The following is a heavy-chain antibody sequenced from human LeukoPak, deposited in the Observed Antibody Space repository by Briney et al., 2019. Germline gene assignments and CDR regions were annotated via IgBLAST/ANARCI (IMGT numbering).Heavy chain of an antibody. D-gene: IGHD4-17*01. V-gene: IGHV3-53*01. J-gene: IGHJ4*02. CDR3: ARVLWNGDYPRFDY. CDR1: GFTVSSNY. Sequence: GGSLRLSCAASGFTVSSNYMNWVRQAPGQGLEWVSIIYSGGTTYYADSVKGRFTISRDNSKNTLYLQMNSLRAEDTAVYYCARVLWNGDYPRFDYWGQGTLVTVSS. CDR2: IYSGGTT.